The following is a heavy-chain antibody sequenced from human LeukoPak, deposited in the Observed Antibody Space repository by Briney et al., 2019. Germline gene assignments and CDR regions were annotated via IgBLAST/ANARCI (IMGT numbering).Heavy chain of an antibody. Sequence: SETLSLTCTVSGDSISSYSYYWAWIRQPPGKGLEWIGSILFREATYYNPSLKPRIIMSVDASQNHFSLKLTSVTAADTAVYFCARESGDTRTVNSFDFWGRGTLITVSS. J-gene: IGHJ4*01. D-gene: IGHD2-21*01. CDR1: GDSISSYSYY. CDR2: ILFREAT. CDR3: ARESGDTRTVNSFDF. V-gene: IGHV4-39*07.